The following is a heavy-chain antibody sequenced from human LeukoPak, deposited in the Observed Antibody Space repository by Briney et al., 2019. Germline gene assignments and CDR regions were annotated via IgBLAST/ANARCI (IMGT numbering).Heavy chain of an antibody. Sequence: SETLSLTCAVYGGSFSGYYWSWIRQPPGKGLEWIGEINHSGSTNYNPSLKSRVTISVDTSKNQFSLKLSSVTAADTAVYYCARDRGWFDPWGQGTLVTVSS. CDR1: GGSFSGYY. J-gene: IGHJ5*02. CDR3: ARDRGWFDP. V-gene: IGHV4-34*01. CDR2: INHSGST.